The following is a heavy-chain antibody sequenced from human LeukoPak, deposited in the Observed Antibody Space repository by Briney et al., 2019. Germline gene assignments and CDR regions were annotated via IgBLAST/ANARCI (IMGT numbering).Heavy chain of an antibody. CDR2: INHRGST. J-gene: IGHJ4*02. CDR3: TRGPYSNLGRFDY. V-gene: IGHV4-34*01. CDR1: GGSFSAYY. D-gene: IGHD4-11*01. Sequence: SETLSLTCAVYGGSFSAYYWSWNRQPPGKGLEWIGEINHRGSTNYNPSLKSRVTISVDTSKNQFSLKLSSVIAADTAVYYCTRGPYSNLGRFDYWGQGTLVTVSS.